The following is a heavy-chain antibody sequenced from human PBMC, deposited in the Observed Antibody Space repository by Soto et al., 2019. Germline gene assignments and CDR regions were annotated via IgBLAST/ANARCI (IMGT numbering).Heavy chain of an antibody. CDR1: GFTFSAYV. D-gene: IGHD2-21*02. CDR2: ISGGGGNT. V-gene: IGHV3-23*01. J-gene: IGHJ6*02. Sequence: EVQLLGSGGGLVQPGGSLRLSCEASGFTFSAYVMSWVRQAPGQGLEWVSTISGGGGNTYYADSVKGRFTVSRDNSKKTLNQQMNSLRAADTAVYYCSKDSSEVVGATADWEGYYDGMDVWGQGTTVTVSS. CDR3: SKDSSEVVGATADWEGYYDGMDV.